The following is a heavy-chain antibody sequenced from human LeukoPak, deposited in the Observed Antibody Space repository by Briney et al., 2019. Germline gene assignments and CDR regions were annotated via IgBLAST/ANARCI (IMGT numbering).Heavy chain of an antibody. D-gene: IGHD4-17*01. Sequence: SETLSLTCTVSGASISSSPYYWGWIRQPPGKGLEWIGSISYSGSTYYNPSLMGRVTISVDTSKHQFSLKLTSVTATDTAVYYCTRRYGDFNLDYWAREPWSPSPQ. J-gene: IGHJ4*02. V-gene: IGHV4-39*01. CDR1: GASISSSPYY. CDR3: TRRYGDFNLDY. CDR2: ISYSGST.